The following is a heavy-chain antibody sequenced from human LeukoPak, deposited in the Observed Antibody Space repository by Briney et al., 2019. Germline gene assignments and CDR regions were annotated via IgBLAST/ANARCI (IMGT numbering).Heavy chain of an antibody. D-gene: IGHD6-13*01. Sequence: KPSETLSLTCAVYGGSFSGYYWSWIRQPPGKGLEWIGEINHSGSTNYNPSLKSRVTISVDTSKNQFSLKLSSVTAADTAVYYCARGRRIAAAGSYYSDYWGRGTLVTVSS. CDR3: ARGRRIAAAGSYYSDY. V-gene: IGHV4-34*01. CDR2: INHSGST. CDR1: GGSFSGYY. J-gene: IGHJ4*02.